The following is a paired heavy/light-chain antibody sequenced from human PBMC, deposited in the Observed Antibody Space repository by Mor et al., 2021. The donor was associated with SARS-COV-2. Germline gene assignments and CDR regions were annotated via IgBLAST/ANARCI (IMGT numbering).Heavy chain of an antibody. CDR2: IWYDGSNK. V-gene: IGHV3-33*01. CDR1: GFTFSSYA. CDR3: VRAYSSSSKADPRGRMDV. D-gene: IGHD6-19*01. Sequence: QVQLVESGGGVVQPGRSLRLSCAASGFTFSSYAMHWVRQAPGKGLEWVAVIWYDGSNKYYADSVKGRFTISRDNSKNTLDLQMNSLRAEDTAVYYCVRAYSSSSKADPRGRMDVWGQGTTVTVSS. J-gene: IGHJ6*02.
Light chain of an antibody. CDR2: WAS. CDR3: QQYYTSPQT. CDR1: QSVLYSYDNKNY. V-gene: IGKV4-1*01. Sequence: DIVMTQSPDSLAVSLGERATINCKSSQSVLYSYDNKNYLAWFQQKPGQPPKLLIYWASTRQSGVPDRFSGSGSGTDFTLTISSLQAEDVAVYYCQQYYTSPQTFGQGTKLEIK. J-gene: IGKJ2*01.